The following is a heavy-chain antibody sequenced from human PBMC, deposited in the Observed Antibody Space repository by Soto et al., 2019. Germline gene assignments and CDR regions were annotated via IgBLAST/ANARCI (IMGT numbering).Heavy chain of an antibody. V-gene: IGHV4-39*01. CDR3: ARHRSYGYLVHAFDI. D-gene: IGHD5-18*01. CDR1: GGSISSSSYY. J-gene: IGHJ3*02. Sequence: QLQLQESGPGLVKPSETLSLTCTVSGGSISSSSYYWGWIRQPPGKGLEWIGSIYYSGSTYYNPSLKSRVTISVDTSKNQFSLKLSSVTAADTAVYYCARHRSYGYLVHAFDIWGQGTMVTVSS. CDR2: IYYSGST.